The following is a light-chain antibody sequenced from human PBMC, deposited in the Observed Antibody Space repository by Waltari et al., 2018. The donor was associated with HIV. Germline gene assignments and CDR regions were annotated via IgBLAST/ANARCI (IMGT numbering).Light chain of an antibody. V-gene: IGKV1-39*01. Sequence: DIQMTQSPSSLSASIGDRVTITCRASQNIYHYLNLYQHEPGKPPKLLIYAASTLQSGVPSRFSASGSVTDFTLTIDNLQPEDFATYYCQQSSDLPSTFGPGTKVDLK. CDR3: QQSSDLPST. CDR2: AAS. J-gene: IGKJ3*01. CDR1: QNIYHY.